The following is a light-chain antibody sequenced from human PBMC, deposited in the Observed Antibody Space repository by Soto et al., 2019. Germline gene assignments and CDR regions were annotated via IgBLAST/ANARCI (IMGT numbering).Light chain of an antibody. Sequence: EIVLTQSPGTLSLSPGERATLSCRASQSVSSSFLAWYQQRPGQAPRLLIYGASSRATGIPDRFSGSGSGTDFALTIGRLEPEDFAVYYCQQYGSSPKTFRQGPK. J-gene: IGKJ1*01. V-gene: IGKV3-20*01. CDR3: QQYGSSPKT. CDR1: QSVSSSF. CDR2: GAS.